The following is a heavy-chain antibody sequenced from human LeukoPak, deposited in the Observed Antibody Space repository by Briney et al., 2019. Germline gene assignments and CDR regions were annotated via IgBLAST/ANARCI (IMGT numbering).Heavy chain of an antibody. V-gene: IGHV4-30-2*01. Sequence: SETLSLTCAVSGGSISSGGYSWSWIRQPPGKGLEWIGYIYHSGSTYYNPSLKSRVTISVDRSKNQFSLKLSSVTAADTAVYYCARDLKSWRIGDYYYYMDVWGKGTTVTVSS. CDR1: GGSISSGGYS. D-gene: IGHD2-15*01. J-gene: IGHJ6*03. CDR3: ARDLKSWRIGDYYYYMDV. CDR2: IYHSGST.